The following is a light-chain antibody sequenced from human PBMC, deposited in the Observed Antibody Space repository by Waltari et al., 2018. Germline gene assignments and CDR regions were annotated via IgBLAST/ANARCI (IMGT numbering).Light chain of an antibody. J-gene: IGKJ2*01. CDR3: QQYNNWPPL. CDR2: GAS. CDR1: QSVSSN. V-gene: IGKV3-15*01. Sequence: EIVMTQSPATLSVSPGERATLSCRASQSVSSNLAWYQQKPGQAPRLLIYGASTRATGIPARFSGSGSGTEFTLTISSLQSEDFAVYYWQQYNNWPPLFGQGTKLEIK.